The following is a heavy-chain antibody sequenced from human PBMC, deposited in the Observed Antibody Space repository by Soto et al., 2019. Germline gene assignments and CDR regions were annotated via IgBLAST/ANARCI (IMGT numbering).Heavy chain of an antibody. CDR1: GFTFSSYG. Sequence: GGSLRLSCAASGFTFSSYGMHWVRQAPGKGLEWVAVIWYDGSNKYYADSVKGRFTISRDNSKNTLYLQMNSLRAEDTAVYYCAREYYNVDTAMVTPVYFDYWGQGTLVTVSS. J-gene: IGHJ4*02. CDR2: IWYDGSNK. V-gene: IGHV3-33*01. CDR3: AREYYNVDTAMVTPVYFDY. D-gene: IGHD5-18*01.